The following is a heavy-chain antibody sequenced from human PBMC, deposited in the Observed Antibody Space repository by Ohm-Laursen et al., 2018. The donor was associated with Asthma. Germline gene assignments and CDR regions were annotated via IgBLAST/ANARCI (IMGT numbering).Heavy chain of an antibody. V-gene: IGHV3-30-3*01. D-gene: IGHD3-3*01. CDR2: GGSYYDGGLK. CDR3: ARDVMEWYLPAFDF. J-gene: IGHJ4*02. CDR1: GFTFRSYA. Sequence: SLRLSCSASGFTFRSYAMHWVRRAPGKGLEWVAVGGSYYDGGLKYYADSVNGRFTVSRDDSKNTLYLQMNSLRPDDTAVYYCARDVMEWYLPAFDFWGQGTLVTVSS.